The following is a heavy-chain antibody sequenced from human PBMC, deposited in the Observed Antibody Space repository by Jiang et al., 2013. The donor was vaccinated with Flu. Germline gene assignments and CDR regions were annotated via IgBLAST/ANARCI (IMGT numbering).Heavy chain of an antibody. CDR2: ISAHNGNT. V-gene: IGHV1-18*01. Sequence: SGAEVKKPGASVKVSCKASGYTFTTSGISWVRQAPGHGLEWLGWISAHNGNTNYAQNFQGRVTMTRDTSTSTVYMELRDLRSDDTALYYCARDTLIMIPGIQFDLWGRGTLVTVSS. CDR3: ARDTLIMIPGIQFDL. J-gene: IGHJ2*01. CDR1: GYTFTTSG. D-gene: IGHD3-9*01.